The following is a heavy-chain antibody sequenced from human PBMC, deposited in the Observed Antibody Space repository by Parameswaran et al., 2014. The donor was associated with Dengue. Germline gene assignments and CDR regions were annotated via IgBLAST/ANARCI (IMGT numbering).Heavy chain of an antibody. V-gene: IGHV4-34*01. D-gene: IGHD3-16*02. CDR2: INHSGST. J-gene: IGHJ4*02. CDR3: ARERGVWDYVWGSYLGY. Sequence: RWIRQPPGKGLEWIGEINHSGSTNYNPSLKSRVTISVDTSKNQFSLKLSSVTAADTAVYYCARERGVWDYVWGSYLGYWGQGTLVTVSS.